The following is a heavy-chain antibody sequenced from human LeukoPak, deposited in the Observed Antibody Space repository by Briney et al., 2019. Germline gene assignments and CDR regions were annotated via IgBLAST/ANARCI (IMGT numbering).Heavy chain of an antibody. CDR2: INPNSGGT. J-gene: IGHJ3*02. D-gene: IGHD6-13*01. CDR1: GYTFTGYY. Sequence: ASVKVSCKASGYTFTGYYMHWVRQAPGQGLEWMGWINPNSGGTNYAQKFQGRVTMTRDTSISTAYMELSSLRSEDTAVYYCARDPRAGYSSSWYAFDIWGQGTMVTVSS. V-gene: IGHV1-2*02. CDR3: ARDPRAGYSSSWYAFDI.